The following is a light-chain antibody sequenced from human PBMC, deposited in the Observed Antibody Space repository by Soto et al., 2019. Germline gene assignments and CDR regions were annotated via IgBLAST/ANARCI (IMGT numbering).Light chain of an antibody. CDR2: KAS. CDR3: QEYRNNYGT. V-gene: IGKV1-5*03. CDR1: HHIDTW. J-gene: IGKJ1*01. Sequence: DIQMTQSPSTLSASVGDRVTITCRASHHIDTWLAWYQQKPGKAPNLLIYKASRLQSGVPSRFSGSGSGTEITLTISSLQPEDFATYYCQEYRNNYGTFGQGTKVDIK.